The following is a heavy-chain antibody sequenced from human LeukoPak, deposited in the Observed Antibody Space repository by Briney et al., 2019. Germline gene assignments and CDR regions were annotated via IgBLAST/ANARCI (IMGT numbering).Heavy chain of an antibody. CDR3: ARATYDYVWGSYRYRSPNFDY. CDR2: IYYSGST. CDR1: GGSFSGYY. Sequence: PSETLSLTCAVYGGSFSGYYWSWIRQPPGKGLEWIGYIYYSGSTNYNPSLKSRVTISVDTSKNQFSLKLSSVTAADTAVYYRARATYDYVWGSYRYRSPNFDYWGQGTLVTVSS. J-gene: IGHJ4*02. V-gene: IGHV4-59*12. D-gene: IGHD3-16*02.